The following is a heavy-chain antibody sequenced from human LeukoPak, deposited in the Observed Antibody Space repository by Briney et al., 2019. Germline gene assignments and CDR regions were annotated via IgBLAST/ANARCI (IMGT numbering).Heavy chain of an antibody. J-gene: IGHJ4*02. CDR2: IHNSGTA. CDR3: ARYSRSGDYVFNS. CDR1: GASISNDY. Sequence: SETLSLTCTVSGASISNDYWSWIRQPPGKRLEFIGYIHNSGTAKYNPSLESRVTFSVDTSKNQFSLKLTSVTAADTAVYYCARYSRSGDYVFNSWDQGTLVTVSS. D-gene: IGHD4-17*01. V-gene: IGHV4-4*08.